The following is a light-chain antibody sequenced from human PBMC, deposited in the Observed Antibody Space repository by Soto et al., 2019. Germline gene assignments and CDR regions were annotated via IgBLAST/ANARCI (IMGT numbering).Light chain of an antibody. V-gene: IGKV3-11*01. CDR3: QQWGNSPRVT. CDR1: QSVSSY. CDR2: DAS. Sequence: EIVLTQSPATLSLSPGERATLSCRASQSVSSYLAWYQQKPGQAPRLLIYDASNRATGIPDRFSGSGSGTEFTLTISRVEPEDSAVYYCQQWGNSPRVTFGGGTKVDIK. J-gene: IGKJ4*01.